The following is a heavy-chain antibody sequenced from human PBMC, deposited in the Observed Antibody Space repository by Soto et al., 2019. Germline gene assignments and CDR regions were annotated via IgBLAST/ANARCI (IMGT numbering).Heavy chain of an antibody. Sequence: EVQLVESGGGLVQPGRSLRLSCAASGFTFDDYAMHWVRQAPGKGLEWVSGISWNSGRIGYADSVKGRFTISRDHANNSLYLQMKSLRAEDTALYYCARKGYSYGFYYYYGMDVWGQGTMVTVSS. CDR3: ARKGYSYGFYYYYGMDV. J-gene: IGHJ6*02. CDR2: ISWNSGRI. V-gene: IGHV3-9*01. CDR1: GFTFDDYA. D-gene: IGHD5-18*01.